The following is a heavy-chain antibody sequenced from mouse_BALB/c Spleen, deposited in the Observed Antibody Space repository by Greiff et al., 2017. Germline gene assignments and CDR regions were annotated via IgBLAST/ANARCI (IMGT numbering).Heavy chain of an antibody. Sequence: VQLQQSGPELVKPGASVKIPCKASGYTFTDYNIDWVKQSHGKSLEWIGDINPNNGGTIYNQKFKGKATLTVDKSSSTAYMELRSLTSEDTAVYYCARAGAYYAMDYWGQGTSVTVSS. V-gene: IGHV1-18*01. CDR3: ARAGAYYAMDY. CDR2: INPNNGGT. J-gene: IGHJ4*01. CDR1: GYTFTDYN.